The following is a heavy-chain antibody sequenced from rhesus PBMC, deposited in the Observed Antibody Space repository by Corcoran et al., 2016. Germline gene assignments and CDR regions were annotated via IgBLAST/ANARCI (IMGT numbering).Heavy chain of an antibody. CDR2: FDGSGGGT. CDR1: GGSISDDYY. Sequence: QVQLQESGPGLVKPSETLSLTCAVAGGSISDDYYWSWIRPPPGKGLEWLGYFDGSGGGTNSNPSLKNRVTISIDTSKNQFSLKLSSVTAADTAVYYCARAYSSGWSVRENSLDVWGRGVLVTVSS. CDR3: ARAYSSGWSVRENSLDV. V-gene: IGHV4-106*01. J-gene: IGHJ5-2*02. D-gene: IGHD6S26*01.